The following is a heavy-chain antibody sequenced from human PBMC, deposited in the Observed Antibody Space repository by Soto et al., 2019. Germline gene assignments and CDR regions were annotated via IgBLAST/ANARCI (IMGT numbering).Heavy chain of an antibody. J-gene: IGHJ5*01. CDR3: ARSDGYHFNWLDS. CDR1: GYTFASYD. Sequence: QVQLVQSGAEVKTPGASVKVSCKASGYTFASYDINWVRQAPGQGLEWMGWMNPNSNNTGYAQKLQGRLTMTRDIALSIAHMELSSLRNEAKAVYYCARSDGYHFNWLDSWGQGTLVTVSA. V-gene: IGHV1-8*01. D-gene: IGHD2-21*01. CDR2: MNPNSNNT.